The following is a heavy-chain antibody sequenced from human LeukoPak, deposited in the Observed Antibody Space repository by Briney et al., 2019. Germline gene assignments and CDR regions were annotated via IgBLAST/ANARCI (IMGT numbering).Heavy chain of an antibody. CDR3: ATRREFWSGYYNYFDY. J-gene: IGHJ4*02. Sequence: ASVNVSCKASGYTFTSYGISWVRQAPGQGLEWMGWISAYNGNTNYAQKLQGRVTMTTDTSTSTAYMELRSLRSDDTAVYYCATRREFWSGYYNYFDYWGQGTLVTVSS. CDR2: ISAYNGNT. D-gene: IGHD3-3*01. V-gene: IGHV1-18*01. CDR1: GYTFTSYG.